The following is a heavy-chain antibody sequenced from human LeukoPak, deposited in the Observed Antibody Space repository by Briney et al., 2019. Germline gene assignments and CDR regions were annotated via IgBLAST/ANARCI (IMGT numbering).Heavy chain of an antibody. V-gene: IGHV4-39*01. J-gene: IGHJ6*03. CDR3: AATAAVSYYYYMDV. CDR2: IYYSGST. Sequence: SETLSLTCTVSGGSISSSSYYWGWIRQPPGKGLEWIGGIYYSGSTYYNPSLKSRVTISVNTSKNQFSLKLSSVTAADTAVYYCAATAAVSYYYYMDVWGKGTTVTVSS. CDR1: GGSISSSSYY. D-gene: IGHD6-13*01.